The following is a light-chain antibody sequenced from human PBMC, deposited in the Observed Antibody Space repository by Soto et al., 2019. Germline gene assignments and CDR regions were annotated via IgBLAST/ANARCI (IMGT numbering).Light chain of an antibody. Sequence: DIQMTQSPSTLSASVGDRATITCRASQSISYCLAWYQQKPGKAPKLLIYKASSLENGVPSRFSGSESGTAFTRTISSVQPDDFATYYDHRCNNYWTFGQGTNVEIK. J-gene: IGKJ1*01. V-gene: IGKV1-5*03. CDR3: HRCNNYWT. CDR1: QSISYC. CDR2: KAS.